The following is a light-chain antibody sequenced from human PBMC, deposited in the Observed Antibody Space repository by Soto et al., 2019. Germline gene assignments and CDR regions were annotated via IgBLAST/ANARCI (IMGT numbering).Light chain of an antibody. CDR1: KSISMK. CDR2: TAS. CDR3: QQSDSTPYT. J-gene: IGKJ2*01. Sequence: DIQMTQSPSSLSASVGDRVTITCRASKSISMKLNWYQQKPGSAPNLLMYTASTLHPGVPSRFSGSGSGTDFTLTISALQPGDFATYYCQQSDSTPYTFGQGTKLDIK. V-gene: IGKV1-39*01.